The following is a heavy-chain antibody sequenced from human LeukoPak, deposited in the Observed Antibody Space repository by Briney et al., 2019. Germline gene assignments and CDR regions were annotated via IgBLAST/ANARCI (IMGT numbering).Heavy chain of an antibody. Sequence: GGSLRLSCAASGFTVSSNYMSWVRQAPGKGLEWVSVIYSGGSTYYADSVKGRFTISRDNSKNTLYLQTNSLRAEDTAVYYCAREGVLGWFDPWGQGTLVTVSS. J-gene: IGHJ5*02. CDR2: IYSGGST. CDR1: GFTVSSNY. V-gene: IGHV3-53*01. CDR3: AREGVLGWFDP. D-gene: IGHD2/OR15-2a*01.